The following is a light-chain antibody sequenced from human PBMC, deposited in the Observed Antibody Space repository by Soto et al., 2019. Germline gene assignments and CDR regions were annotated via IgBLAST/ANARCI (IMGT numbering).Light chain of an antibody. V-gene: IGKV3-20*01. CDR1: QSVSSSY. J-gene: IGKJ1*01. Sequence: EIVLTQSPGTLSLSPGERATLSCRASQSVSSSYLAWYQQKPGQAPRLLIYGASSRATGIPDRFSGSGSGTDFTLTINNLQREDFADYFCQQTYSNLWTFGQGTKVDIK. CDR3: QQTYSNLWT. CDR2: GAS.